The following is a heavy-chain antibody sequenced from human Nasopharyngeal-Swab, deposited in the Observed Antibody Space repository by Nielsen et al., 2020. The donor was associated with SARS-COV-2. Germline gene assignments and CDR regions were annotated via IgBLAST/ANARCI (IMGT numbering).Heavy chain of an antibody. J-gene: IGHJ6*02. V-gene: IGHV1-24*01. Sequence: WVRQAPGQGLEWMGGFDPEDGETIYAQKFQGRVTMTEDTSTDTAYMELSSLRSEDTAVYYCAIADYGGNWILGGMDVWGQGTTVTVPS. CDR3: AIADYGGNWILGGMDV. CDR2: FDPEDGET. D-gene: IGHD4-23*01.